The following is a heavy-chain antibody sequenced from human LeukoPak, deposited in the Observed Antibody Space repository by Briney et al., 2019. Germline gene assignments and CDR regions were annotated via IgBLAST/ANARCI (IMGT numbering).Heavy chain of an antibody. J-gene: IGHJ4*02. CDR1: GGSFSGYY. V-gene: IGHV4-34*01. CDR2: INHSGST. CDR3: ASSGGSYSGLIDY. D-gene: IGHD1-26*01. Sequence: SETLSLTCAVYGGSFSGYYWSWIRQPPGKGLERIGEINHSGSTNYNPSLKSRVTISVDTSKNQFSLKLSSVTAADTAVYYCASSGGSYSGLIDYWGQGTLVTVSS.